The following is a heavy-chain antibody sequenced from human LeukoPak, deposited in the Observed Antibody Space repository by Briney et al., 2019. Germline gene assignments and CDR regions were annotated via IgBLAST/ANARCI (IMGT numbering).Heavy chain of an antibody. CDR2: INSDATST. Sequence: PGGSLRLSCAASGFTFGSYSMNWVRQAPGKGLVWVSRINSDATSTSYADSVKGRFTISRDRAKNTLYLQMNGLRADDTAVYYCATSLYSGTKLDYWGQGTLVTVSS. D-gene: IGHD1-26*01. CDR1: GFTFGSYS. V-gene: IGHV3-74*01. CDR3: ATSLYSGTKLDY. J-gene: IGHJ4*02.